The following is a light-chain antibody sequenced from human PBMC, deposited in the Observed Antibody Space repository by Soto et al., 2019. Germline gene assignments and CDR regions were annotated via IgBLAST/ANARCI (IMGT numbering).Light chain of an antibody. V-gene: IGLV1-47*01. CDR1: TSNVERNY. CDR2: RDH. Sequence: QSVLTQPPSASGTPGQRVIITCSGGTSNVERNYVYWYQHLPGAAPKLLIYRDHQRPSGVPDRFSASKSGTSASLAISGLRSEDEAYYYCAVWDDRLSGLFGGGTKLTAL. CDR3: AVWDDRLSGL. J-gene: IGLJ3*02.